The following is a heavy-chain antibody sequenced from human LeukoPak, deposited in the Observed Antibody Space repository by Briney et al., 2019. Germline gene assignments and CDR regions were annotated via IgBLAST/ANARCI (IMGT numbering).Heavy chain of an antibody. J-gene: IGHJ4*02. V-gene: IGHV3-53*04. CDR2: IDSGGST. CDR3: ARAGYSSGYYSFDY. Sequence: GGSLSLPCPASGFTVISSYISGVGQPPGRGLEGVQVIDSGGSTYYADSVKGRFTISRHNSKNTLYLQMNSLRAEDTAVYYCARAGYSSGYYSFDYWGQGTLVTVSS. D-gene: IGHD3-22*01. CDR1: GFTVISSY.